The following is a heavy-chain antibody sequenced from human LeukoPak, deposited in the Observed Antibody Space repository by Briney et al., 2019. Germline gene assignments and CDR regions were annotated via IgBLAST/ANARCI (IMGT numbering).Heavy chain of an antibody. CDR1: GFTFSSYG. CDR3: AKGAATVVDWYFDL. J-gene: IGHJ2*01. Sequence: GGSLRLSCAASGFTFSSYGMSWVRQAPGKGLEWVSAISGSGGSTYYADSVKGRFTISRDNAKNSLYLQMNSLRAEDMALYYCAKGAATVVDWYFDLWGRGTLVTVSS. D-gene: IGHD4-23*01. CDR2: ISGSGGST. V-gene: IGHV3-23*01.